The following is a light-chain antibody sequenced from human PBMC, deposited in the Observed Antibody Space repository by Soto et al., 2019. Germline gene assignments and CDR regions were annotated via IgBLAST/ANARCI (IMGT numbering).Light chain of an antibody. J-gene: IGKJ4*01. Sequence: EIVLTQSPATLSLSPGERATLSCGSSQSVSSNYLAWYQQRPVLAPRLLIYHASSRATGIPDRFSGSGSGTDFTLTTSGLEPEDFAVYYCQQYGSSPQLTFGGGAKVDI. CDR3: QQYGSSPQLT. V-gene: IGKV3D-20*01. CDR1: QSVSSNY. CDR2: HAS.